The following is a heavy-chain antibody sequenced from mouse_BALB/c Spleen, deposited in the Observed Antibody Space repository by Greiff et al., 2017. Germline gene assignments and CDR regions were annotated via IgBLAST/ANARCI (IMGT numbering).Heavy chain of an antibody. Sequence: EVQLQQSGPELMKPGASVKISCKASGYSFTSYYMHWVKQSHGKSLEWIGYIDPFNGGTSYNQKFKGKATLTVDKSSSTAYMHLSSLTSEDSAVYYCVRGGRYYFDYWGQGTTLTVSS. CDR2: IDPFNGGT. CDR1: GYSFTSYY. J-gene: IGHJ2*01. D-gene: IGHD1-1*02. CDR3: VRGGRYYFDY. V-gene: IGHV1S135*01.